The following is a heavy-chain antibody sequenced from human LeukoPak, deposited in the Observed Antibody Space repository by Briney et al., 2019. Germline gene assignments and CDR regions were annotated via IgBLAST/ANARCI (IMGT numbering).Heavy chain of an antibody. V-gene: IGHV3-20*04. Sequence: GGSLRLSCAASGFTFDDYGMSLLRQAPGKVLEWVSGINWNGGSTGYVDSVKGRFTISRDNAKNSLYLQMNSLRAEDTALYYCARVQAAMGAFDYWGQGTLVTVSS. D-gene: IGHD2-2*01. J-gene: IGHJ4*02. CDR1: GFTFDDYG. CDR2: INWNGGST. CDR3: ARVQAAMGAFDY.